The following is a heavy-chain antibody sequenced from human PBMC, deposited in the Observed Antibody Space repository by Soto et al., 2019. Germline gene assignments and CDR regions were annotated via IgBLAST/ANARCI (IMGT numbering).Heavy chain of an antibody. CDR3: ARARYCSGGSCYSGDYYGMDV. D-gene: IGHD2-15*01. J-gene: IGHJ6*02. V-gene: IGHV1-18*01. Sequence: QVQLVQSGAEVKKPGASVKVSCKASGHTFTSYGISWVRQAPGQGLEWMGWISAYNGNTNYAQKLQGRVTMTTDTSTSTAYMELRSLRSDDTAVYYCARARYCSGGSCYSGDYYGMDVWGQGTTVTVSS. CDR1: GHTFTSYG. CDR2: ISAYNGNT.